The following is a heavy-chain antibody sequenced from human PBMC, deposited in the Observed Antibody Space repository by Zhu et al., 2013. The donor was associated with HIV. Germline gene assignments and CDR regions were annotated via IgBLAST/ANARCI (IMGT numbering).Heavy chain of an antibody. D-gene: IGHD2-15*01. V-gene: IGHV4-59*01. Sequence: QVQLQESGPGLVKPSETLSLTCTVSGGSISSYYWSWIRQPPGKGLEWIGYIYYSGSTNYNPSLKSRVTISVDTSKNQFSLKLSSVTAADTAVYYCARDRGWVVAATPVYYYGMDVWGQGPRSPSP. CDR1: GGSISSYY. J-gene: IGHJ6*02. CDR3: ARDRGWVVAATPVYYYGMDV. CDR2: IYYSGST.